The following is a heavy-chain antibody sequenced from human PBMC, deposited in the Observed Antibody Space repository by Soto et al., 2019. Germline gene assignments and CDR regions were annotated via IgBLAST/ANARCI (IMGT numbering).Heavy chain of an antibody. CDR1: GFTFSSYG. J-gene: IGHJ6*01. CDR3: ARGGYNGAVTIYYSSRLD. CDR2: IWYDGSNK. Sequence: SLRLSCAASGFTFSSYGMHWVRQAPGKGLEWVAVIWYDGSNKYYADSVKGRFTISRDNSKNTLYLQMNSLRAEDTAVYYCARGGYNGAVTIYYSSRLDGGQVAKVTVSS. D-gene: IGHD1-26*01. V-gene: IGHV3-33*01.